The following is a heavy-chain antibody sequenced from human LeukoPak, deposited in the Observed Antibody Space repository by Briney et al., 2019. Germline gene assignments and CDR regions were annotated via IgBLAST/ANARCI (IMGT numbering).Heavy chain of an antibody. V-gene: IGHV3-7*04. J-gene: IGHJ4*02. Sequence: PGGGLRLSCAASGFTFSNYWMSWVRQAPGKGLEWVAKINEGGSDKHYVDSVKGRFTISRDNAKNSLYLEMNGLRAEDTAVYYCARYDGYDLRYWGQGTLVTVSS. D-gene: IGHD3-3*01. CDR1: GFTFSNYW. CDR3: ARYDGYDLRY. CDR2: INEGGSDK.